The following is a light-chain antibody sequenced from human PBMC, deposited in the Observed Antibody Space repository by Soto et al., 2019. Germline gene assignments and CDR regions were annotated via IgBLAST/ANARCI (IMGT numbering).Light chain of an antibody. CDR3: MQTRQTPRT. Sequence: DLVMTPSPLSLPVTPGEPASISCRSSQSLLHSNGYNYLDWYLQKPGQSPQLLIYLVSNRASGVPDRFSGSGSGTDFTLKNSRVEAADVGVYYCMQTRQTPRTFGQGTKVEI. CDR1: QSLLHSNGYNY. J-gene: IGKJ1*01. V-gene: IGKV2-28*01. CDR2: LVS.